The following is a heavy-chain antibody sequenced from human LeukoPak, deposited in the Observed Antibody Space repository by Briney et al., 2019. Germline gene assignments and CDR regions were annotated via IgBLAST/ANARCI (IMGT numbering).Heavy chain of an antibody. D-gene: IGHD3-22*01. CDR3: VRQYSYDSSGYYPWDY. CDR1: GFTFSGYW. CDR2: LNTDGRTT. J-gene: IGHJ4*02. V-gene: IGHV3-74*01. Sequence: GGSLRLSCAASGFTFSGYWMHWVRQAPGKGLIWVSRLNTDGRTTNYADFVKGRFTISRDNARNTLYLQMNSLRAEDTAMYYCVRQYSYDSSGYYPWDYWGQGTLVTVSS.